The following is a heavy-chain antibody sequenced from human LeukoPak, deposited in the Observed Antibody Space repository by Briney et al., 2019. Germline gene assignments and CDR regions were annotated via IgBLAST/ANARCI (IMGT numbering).Heavy chain of an antibody. CDR3: ARFRSAEAKISYGDYFDY. V-gene: IGHV3-30-3*01. CDR2: ISYDGSNK. Sequence: GRSLRLSCAASGFTFSSYAMHWVRQAPGKGLEWVVVISYDGSNKYYADSVKGRFTISRDNSKNTLYLQMNSLRAEDTAVYYCARFRSAEAKISYGDYFDYWGQGTLVTVSS. J-gene: IGHJ4*02. CDR1: GFTFSSYA. D-gene: IGHD4-17*01.